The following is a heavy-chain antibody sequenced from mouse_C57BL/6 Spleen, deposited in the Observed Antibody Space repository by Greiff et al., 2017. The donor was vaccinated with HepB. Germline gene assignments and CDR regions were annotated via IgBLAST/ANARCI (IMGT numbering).Heavy chain of an antibody. Sequence: QVQLQQPGAELVMPGASVKLSCKASGYTFTSYWMHWVKQRPGQGLEWIGEIDPSDSYTNYNQKFKGKSTLTVDKSSSTAYMQLSSLTSEDSAVYYWARSDVYAMDYWGQGTSVTVSS. CDR1: GYTFTSYW. CDR2: IDPSDSYT. V-gene: IGHV1-69*01. CDR3: ARSDVYAMDY. J-gene: IGHJ4*01.